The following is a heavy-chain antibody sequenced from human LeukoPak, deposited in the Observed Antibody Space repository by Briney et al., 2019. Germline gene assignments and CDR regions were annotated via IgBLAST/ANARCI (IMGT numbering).Heavy chain of an antibody. CDR2: IYPGDSDT. V-gene: IGHV5-51*01. J-gene: IGHJ5*02. CDR1: GFSFTSHW. D-gene: IGHD3-10*01. Sequence: GESLKISCKGSGFSFTSHWIGWVRQMPGKGLEWMGIIYPGDSDTRYSPSFRGQVTMSADKSISTAYLQWSSLKASDTAMYYCARFYYYGSGSPYNWFDPWGQGTLVTVSS. CDR3: ARFYYYGSGSPYNWFDP.